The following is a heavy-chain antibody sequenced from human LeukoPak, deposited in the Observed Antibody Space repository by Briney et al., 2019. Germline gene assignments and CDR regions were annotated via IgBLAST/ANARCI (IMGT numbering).Heavy chain of an antibody. J-gene: IGHJ3*02. Sequence: GESLKISCKGSGYSFTSYYIGWVRQMPGRGLEWVGIIYPGDSDTRYSPPFQGQVTISADKSISTAYLQWSSLKASDTAMYYCAKHLTYYDFWSGYKNDAFDIWGQGTMVTVSS. V-gene: IGHV5-51*01. CDR3: AKHLTYYDFWSGYKNDAFDI. CDR2: IYPGDSDT. CDR1: GYSFTSYY. D-gene: IGHD3-3*01.